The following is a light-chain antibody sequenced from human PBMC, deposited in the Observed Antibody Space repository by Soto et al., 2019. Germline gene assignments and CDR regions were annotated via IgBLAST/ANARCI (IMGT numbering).Light chain of an antibody. CDR2: DAS. CDR1: QSVSSN. J-gene: IGKJ1*01. V-gene: IGKV3-15*01. CDR3: QQYNNWPGT. Sequence: EIVMTQSPATLSVSPGERATLSCRASQSVSSNLAWYQQKPGQAPRLLIYDASTRATGIPARFSGSGSGTEFTLTISSLQSADFAVYYCQQYNNWPGTFGQGTKVEIK.